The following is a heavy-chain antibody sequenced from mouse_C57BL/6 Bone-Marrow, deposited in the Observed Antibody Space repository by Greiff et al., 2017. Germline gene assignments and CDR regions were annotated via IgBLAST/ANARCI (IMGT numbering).Heavy chain of an antibody. J-gene: IGHJ3*01. D-gene: IGHD2-12*01. CDR3: ARSWADPHLRQVFAY. CDR2: IDPNSGGT. CDR1: GYTFTSYW. Sequence: QVQLQQPGAELVKPGASVKLSCKASGYTFTSYWMHWVKQRPGRGLEWIGRIDPNSGGTKYNEKFKSKATLTVDKPSSTAYMQLSSLTSEDSAVYYCARSWADPHLRQVFAYWGQGTLVTVSA. V-gene: IGHV1-72*01.